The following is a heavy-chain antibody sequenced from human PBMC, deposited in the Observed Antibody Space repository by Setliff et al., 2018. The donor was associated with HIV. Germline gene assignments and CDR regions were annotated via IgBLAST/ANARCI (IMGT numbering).Heavy chain of an antibody. V-gene: IGHV4-61*02. D-gene: IGHD2-2*01. Sequence: PSETLSLTCTVSGGSISSETFSWNWIRQPAGKGLEWIGRIYTSGSTNYNPSLKSRVTISVDTSKNQFFLKLSSVTAADTAVYYCVRGYCSSTTCYDDYYYMDVWGKGSTVTVSS. J-gene: IGHJ6*03. CDR3: VRGYCSSTTCYDDYYYMDV. CDR1: GGSISSETFS. CDR2: IYTSGST.